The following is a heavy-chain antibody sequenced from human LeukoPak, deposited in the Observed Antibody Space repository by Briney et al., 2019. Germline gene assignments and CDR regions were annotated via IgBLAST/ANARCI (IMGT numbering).Heavy chain of an antibody. D-gene: IGHD6-6*01. J-gene: IGHJ4*02. CDR1: GGSFSGYY. Sequence: SETLSLTCAVYGGSFSGYYWSWIRQPPGKGLEWIGEINHSGSTNYNPSLKRRVTISVDTSKDQFSLKLSSVTAADTAVYYCARDRVAARPRATYYFDYWGQGTLVTVSS. CDR2: INHSGST. V-gene: IGHV4-34*01. CDR3: ARDRVAARPRATYYFDY.